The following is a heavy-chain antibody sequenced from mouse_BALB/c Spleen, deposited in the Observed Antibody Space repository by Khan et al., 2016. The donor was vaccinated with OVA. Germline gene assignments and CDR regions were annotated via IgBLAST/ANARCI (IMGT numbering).Heavy chain of an antibody. CDR3: ARSVTITTVVATDFDY. V-gene: IGHV3-2*02. Sequence: EVQLQESGPGLVKPSQSLSLTCTVTGYSITSDYAWNWIRQFPGNKLEGMGYISYSGRTSYNPSLKSRFSITRDTSKNQFFLQLNSVTTEDTATYYWARSVTITTVVATDFDYWGQGTTLTVSS. CDR2: ISYSGRT. J-gene: IGHJ2*01. D-gene: IGHD1-1*01. CDR1: GYSITSDYA.